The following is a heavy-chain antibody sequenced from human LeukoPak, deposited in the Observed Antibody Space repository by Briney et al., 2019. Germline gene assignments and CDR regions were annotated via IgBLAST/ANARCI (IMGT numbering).Heavy chain of an antibody. CDR1: GFTFINYG. Sequence: GGSLRLSCAASGFTFINYGIHWVRQAPGKGLEWVAFIRYDGGNKYYADSMKCRFTISRDNSKNTLYLQMNSLRAEDTAVYYCAKVKKPYGSGTPGDYWGQGTLVTVSS. D-gene: IGHD3-10*01. CDR2: IRYDGGNK. CDR3: AKVKKPYGSGTPGDY. V-gene: IGHV3-30*02. J-gene: IGHJ4*02.